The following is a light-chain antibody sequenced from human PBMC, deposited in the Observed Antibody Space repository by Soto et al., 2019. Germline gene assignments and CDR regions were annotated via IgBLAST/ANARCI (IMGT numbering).Light chain of an antibody. CDR1: QSVSNN. V-gene: IGKV3D-15*01. Sequence: EIVMTQSPATLSVSPGETATLSCRASQSVSNNVAWYQQKPGQAPRLLIYGASTRAAGIPDRFSGSGSGTDFTLTITRLEPEDSAVYFCQQYTGPPTTFGQGTRLEIK. CDR3: QQYTGPPTT. CDR2: GAS. J-gene: IGKJ5*01.